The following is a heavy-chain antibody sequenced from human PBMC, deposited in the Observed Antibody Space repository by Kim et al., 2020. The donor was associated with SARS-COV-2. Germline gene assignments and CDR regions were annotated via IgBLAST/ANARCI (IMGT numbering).Heavy chain of an antibody. CDR1: GFTFSSYA. J-gene: IGHJ6*02. Sequence: GGSLRLSCAASGFTFSSYAMSWVRQAPGKGLEWVSAISGSGGSTYYADSVKGRFTISRDNSKNTLYLQMNSLRAEDTAVYYCAKVPSFPVGATSAGWYGMDVWGQGTTVTFSS. CDR2: ISGSGGST. D-gene: IGHD1-26*01. V-gene: IGHV3-23*01. CDR3: AKVPSFPVGATSAGWYGMDV.